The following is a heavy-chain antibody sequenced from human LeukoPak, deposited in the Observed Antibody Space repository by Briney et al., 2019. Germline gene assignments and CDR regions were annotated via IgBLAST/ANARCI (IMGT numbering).Heavy chain of an antibody. CDR3: AKGRPRNYYFDY. Sequence: PGGSLRLSCAASGFTFSSYAMSWVRQAPGKGLEWVSAISGSGGSTYYADSVKGRFTISRDNSKNTLYLQMNSLRADDTAEYFCAKGRPRNYYFDYWGQRTLVTVSS. J-gene: IGHJ4*02. V-gene: IGHV3-23*01. CDR2: ISGSGGST. CDR1: GFTFSSYA.